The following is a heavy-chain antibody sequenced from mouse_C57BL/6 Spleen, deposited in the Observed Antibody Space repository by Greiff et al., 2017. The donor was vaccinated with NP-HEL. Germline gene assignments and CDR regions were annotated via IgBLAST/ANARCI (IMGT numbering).Heavy chain of an antibody. CDR1: GYTFTSYW. CDR3: ARRYGSSYVFAY. Sequence: VQLQQPGAELVMPGASVKLSCKASGYTFTSYWMHWVKQRPGQGLEWIGEIDPSDSYTNYNQKFKGKSTLTVDKSSSTAYMQLSSLTSEDSAVYYCARRYGSSYVFAYWGQGTLVTVSA. CDR2: IDPSDSYT. J-gene: IGHJ3*01. D-gene: IGHD1-1*01. V-gene: IGHV1-69*01.